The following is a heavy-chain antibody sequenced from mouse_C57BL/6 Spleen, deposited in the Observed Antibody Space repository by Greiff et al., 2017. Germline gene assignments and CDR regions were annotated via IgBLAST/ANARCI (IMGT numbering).Heavy chain of an antibody. V-gene: IGHV1-59*01. J-gene: IGHJ4*01. CDR3: ARGEGYDAMDY. CDR1: GYTFTSYW. CDR2: IDPSDSYT. Sequence: QVQLQQPGAELVRPGTSVKLSCKASGYTFTSYWMHWVKQRPGQGLEWIGVIDPSDSYTNYNQKFKGKATLTVDTSSSTAYMQLSSLTSEDSAVYYCARGEGYDAMDYWGQGTSVTVSS.